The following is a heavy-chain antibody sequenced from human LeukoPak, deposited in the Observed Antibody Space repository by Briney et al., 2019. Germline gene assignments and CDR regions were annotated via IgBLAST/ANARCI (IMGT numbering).Heavy chain of an antibody. D-gene: IGHD3-16*01. CDR1: RFTLSNYV. J-gene: IGHJ4*02. CDR3: AREEGGY. V-gene: IGHV3-30*03. Sequence: PGGSLRLSCAASRFTLSNYVMHWVRQAPGKGLEWVAVISYDGSDKYYADSVKGRFTISRDNSKNTLYLQMNSLRAEDTAVYYCAREEGGYWGQGTLVTVSS. CDR2: ISYDGSDK.